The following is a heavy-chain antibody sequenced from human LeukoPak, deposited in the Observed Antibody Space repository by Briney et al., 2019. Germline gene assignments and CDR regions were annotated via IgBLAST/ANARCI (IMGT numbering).Heavy chain of an antibody. D-gene: IGHD6-19*01. CDR1: GGTFSSYA. CDR2: IIPILGIA. CDR3: ASPRPRIAVAVPDAFDI. J-gene: IGHJ3*02. V-gene: IGHV1-69*04. Sequence: SVKVSCKASGGTFSSYAFSWVRQAPGQGLEWMGRIIPILGIANYAQKFQGRVTITADKSTSTAYMELSSLRSEDTAVYYCASPRPRIAVAVPDAFDIWGQGTMVTASS.